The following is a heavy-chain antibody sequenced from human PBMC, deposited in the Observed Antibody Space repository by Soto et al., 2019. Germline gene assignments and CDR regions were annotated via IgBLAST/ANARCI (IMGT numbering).Heavy chain of an antibody. D-gene: IGHD2-2*01. V-gene: IGHV3-23*01. J-gene: IGHJ6*02. CDR1: GFTFNTYG. CDR3: AKDSQSVSVSAARVYGMDV. CDR2: VSGSGGGT. Sequence: GGSLRLSCAASGFTFNTYGMTWVRQAPGKGLEWVSTVSGSGGGTYYADSVKGRFTISRVNSKNTLYLQMNSLRAEDTAVYYCAKDSQSVSVSAARVYGMDVWGQGTTVTVSS.